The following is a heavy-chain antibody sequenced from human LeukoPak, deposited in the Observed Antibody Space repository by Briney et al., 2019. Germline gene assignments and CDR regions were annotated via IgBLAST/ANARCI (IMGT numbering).Heavy chain of an antibody. J-gene: IGHJ4*02. V-gene: IGHV1-69*05. D-gene: IGHD3-10*01. CDR3: AGGGSGSYYKSWVGYFDY. Sequence: SVKVCCKASGGTFSSYAISWVRQAPGQGLEWMGRIIPIFGTANYAQKFQGRVTITTDESTSTAYMELSSLRSEDTAVYYCAGGGSGSYYKSWVGYFDYWGQGTLVTVSS. CDR1: GGTFSSYA. CDR2: IIPIFGTA.